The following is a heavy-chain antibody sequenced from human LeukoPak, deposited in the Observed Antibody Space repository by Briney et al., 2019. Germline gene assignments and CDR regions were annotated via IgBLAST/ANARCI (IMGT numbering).Heavy chain of an antibody. Sequence: ASVKVSCKASGYTFTSYGISWVRQAPGQGLEWMGWISAYNGNTNYAQKLQGRVTMTTDTSTSTAYMELRRLRSDDTAVYYCARDTYYYGSGTYAWYLDLWGRGTLVTVSS. V-gene: IGHV1-18*01. CDR1: GYTFTSYG. D-gene: IGHD3-10*01. CDR2: ISAYNGNT. CDR3: ARDTYYYGSGTYAWYLDL. J-gene: IGHJ2*01.